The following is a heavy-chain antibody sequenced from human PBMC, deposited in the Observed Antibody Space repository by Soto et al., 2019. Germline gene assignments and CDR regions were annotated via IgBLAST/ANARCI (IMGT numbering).Heavy chain of an antibody. V-gene: IGHV3-23*01. CDR1: GFTFSSYA. CDR3: AKDLGEPVDY. CDR2: ISGSGGSNK. Sequence: PGGSLRLSCAASGFTFSSYAMSWVRQAPGKGLEWVSAISGSGGSNKYYAGSVKGRFTISRDDSKNTLYLQMNSLIAEDTAVYYCAKDLGEPVDYWGQGTLVTVSS. J-gene: IGHJ4*02.